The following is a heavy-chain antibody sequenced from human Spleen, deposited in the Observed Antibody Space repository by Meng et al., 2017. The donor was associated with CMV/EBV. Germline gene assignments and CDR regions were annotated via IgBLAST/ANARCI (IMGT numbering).Heavy chain of an antibody. CDR3: ARGAFWSGYYSWGYYYYYGMDV. D-gene: IGHD3-3*01. V-gene: IGHV1-69*06. CDR2: FIPMFDTA. Sequence: SVKVSCKASGGTFSNYGFTWVRQAPGQRLEWMGAFIPMFDTANYAQKLQGRVTMTADKSTSTAYMELTSLTSEDTAVYYCARGAFWSGYYSWGYYYYYGMDVWGQGTTVTVSS. CDR1: GGTFSNYG. J-gene: IGHJ6*02.